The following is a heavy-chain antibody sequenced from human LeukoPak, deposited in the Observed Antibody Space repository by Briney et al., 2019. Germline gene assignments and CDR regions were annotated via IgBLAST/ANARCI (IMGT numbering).Heavy chain of an antibody. CDR1: GFTLSDHY. J-gene: IGHJ3*02. V-gene: IGHV3-72*01. D-gene: IGHD1-7*01. CDR2: SRNKANRHTT. Sequence: GGSLRLSCAVSGFTLSDHYMDWVRQAPGKGLEWVGRSRNKANRHTTEYAASLKDRFSISRDDSKNSLYLQMNNLKTEDTAVCYCTRYELATDAFDIWGQGTIVTVSS. CDR3: TRYELATDAFDI.